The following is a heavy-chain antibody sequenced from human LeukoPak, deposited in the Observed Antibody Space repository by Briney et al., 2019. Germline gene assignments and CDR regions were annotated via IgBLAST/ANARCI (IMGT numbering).Heavy chain of an antibody. CDR3: AKGLRYFDWLLH. Sequence: GGSLRLSCAASGFTFSSYGMHWVRQAPGKGLEWVAFIRYDGSNKYYADSVEGRFTISRDNSKNTLYLQMNSLRAEDTAAYYCAKGLRYFDWLLHWGQGTLVTVSS. CDR2: IRYDGSNK. CDR1: GFTFSSYG. V-gene: IGHV3-30*02. J-gene: IGHJ4*02. D-gene: IGHD3-9*01.